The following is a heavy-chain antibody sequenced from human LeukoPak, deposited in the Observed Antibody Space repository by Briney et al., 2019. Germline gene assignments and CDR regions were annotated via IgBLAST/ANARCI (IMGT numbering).Heavy chain of an antibody. CDR2: IYYSGST. Sequence: SGTLSLTCSVSGGSISSGSYYWGWIRQPPGKGLEWIGSIYYSGSTYYNPSLKSRVTISVDTSKTQFSLKLNSVTAADTALYYCARRGYHDYSGFDYWGQGTLVTVSS. V-gene: IGHV4-39*01. J-gene: IGHJ4*02. CDR1: GGSISSGSYY. CDR3: ARRGYHDYSGFDY. D-gene: IGHD1-26*01.